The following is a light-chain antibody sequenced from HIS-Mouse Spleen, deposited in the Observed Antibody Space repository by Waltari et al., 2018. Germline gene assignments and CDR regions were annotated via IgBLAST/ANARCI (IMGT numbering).Light chain of an antibody. V-gene: IGKV3-20*01. CDR2: GAS. CDR3: QQYGSSPPYT. CDR1: PSVSSSY. J-gene: IGKJ2*01. Sequence: EIVLTQSPRTLSLSPGERATLSCSASPSVSSSYLAWYQQKPGQAPRLLIYGASSRATGIPDRFSGSGSGTDFTLTISRLEPEDFAVYYCQQYGSSPPYTFGQGTKLEIK.